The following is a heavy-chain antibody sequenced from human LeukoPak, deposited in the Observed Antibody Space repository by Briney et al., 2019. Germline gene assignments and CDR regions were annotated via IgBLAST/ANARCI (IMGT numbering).Heavy chain of an antibody. J-gene: IGHJ6*03. CDR1: GGTFISYA. V-gene: IGHV1-69*13. CDR3: ARDAAVAETFYYYYYYMDV. D-gene: IGHD6-19*01. CDR2: IIPIFGTA. Sequence: APVKVSCKASGGTFISYAISWVRQAPGQGLEWMGGIIPIFGTANYAQKFQGRVTITADESTSTAYMELSSLRSEDTAVYYCARDAAVAETFYYYYYYMDVWGKGTTVTVSS.